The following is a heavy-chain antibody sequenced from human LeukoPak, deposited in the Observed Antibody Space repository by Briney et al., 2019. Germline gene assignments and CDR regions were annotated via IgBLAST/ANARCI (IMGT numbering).Heavy chain of an antibody. CDR1: GYTFTGYY. V-gene: IGHV1-2*02. J-gene: IGHJ5*02. D-gene: IGHD3-22*01. CDR3: AREGTYYYDSDGFDP. Sequence: ASVKVSCKASGYTFTGYYMHWVRQAPGQGLEWMGWINPNSGGTNYAQKFQGRVTMTRDTSISTAYMELSRLRSDDTAVYYCAREGTYYYDSDGFDPWGQGTLVTVSS. CDR2: INPNSGGT.